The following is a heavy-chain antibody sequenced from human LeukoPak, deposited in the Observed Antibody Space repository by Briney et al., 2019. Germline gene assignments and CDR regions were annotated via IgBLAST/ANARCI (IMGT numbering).Heavy chain of an antibody. V-gene: IGHV4-4*07. D-gene: IGHD6-13*01. CDR2: IYYSGST. J-gene: IGHJ6*03. CDR3: ARVPSYSSSWYELASYYYYMDV. Sequence: SETLSLTCTVSGGSISSYYWSWIRQPAGKGLEWIGSIYYSGSTYYNPSLKSRVTISVDTSKNQFSLKLSSVTAADTAVYYCARVPSYSSSWYELASYYYYMDVWGKGTTVTVSS. CDR1: GGSISSYY.